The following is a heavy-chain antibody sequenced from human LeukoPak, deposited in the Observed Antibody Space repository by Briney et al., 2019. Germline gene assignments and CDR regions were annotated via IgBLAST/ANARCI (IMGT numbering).Heavy chain of an antibody. Sequence: PGGSLRLSCAASGFTFSRYAMSWVRQAPGTGLEWVSGISGSAESTYYADSVKGRFTISRDNSKNTLYLQMNSLRAEDTAVYYCAKEDVAPPEGYFDYWGQGTLVTVSS. CDR1: GFTFSRYA. CDR2: ISGSAEST. V-gene: IGHV3-23*01. J-gene: IGHJ4*02. D-gene: IGHD6-6*01. CDR3: AKEDVAPPEGYFDY.